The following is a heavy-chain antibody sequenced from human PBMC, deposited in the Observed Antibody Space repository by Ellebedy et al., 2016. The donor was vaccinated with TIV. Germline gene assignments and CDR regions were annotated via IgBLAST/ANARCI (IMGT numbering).Heavy chain of an antibody. CDR1: GFIFSNYA. J-gene: IGHJ1*01. CDR2: ISGYERRK. V-gene: IGHV3-30*18. D-gene: IGHD2-21*01. Sequence: PGGSLRLSCEGSGFIFSNYAMQWVRQAPGKGLEWVAIISGYERRKLYADSVKGRFTVSRDNSNSTLFLHIDSLKVEDSGVYYCAKSPEKWVWYFQEWGLGKLVTVSS. CDR3: AKSPEKWVWYFQE.